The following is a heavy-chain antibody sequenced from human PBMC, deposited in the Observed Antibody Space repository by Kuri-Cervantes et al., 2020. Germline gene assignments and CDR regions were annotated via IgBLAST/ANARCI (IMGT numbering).Heavy chain of an antibody. D-gene: IGHD2-2*01. CDR3: ARCLQLLFYYYMDV. V-gene: IGHV3-48*01. CDR2: ISSSSSTI. J-gene: IGHJ6*03. Sequence: GGFLRLSCAASGFTFSSYSMNWVRQAPGKGLEWVSYISSSSSTIYYADSVKGRFTISRDNSKNTLYLQMNSLRAEDTAVYYCARCLQLLFYYYMDVWGKGTTVTVSS. CDR1: GFTFSSYS.